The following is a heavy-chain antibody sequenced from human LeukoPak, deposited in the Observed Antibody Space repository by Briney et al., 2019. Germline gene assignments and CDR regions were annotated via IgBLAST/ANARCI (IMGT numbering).Heavy chain of an antibody. CDR3: ARERGTTVTTQHFDY. D-gene: IGHD4-17*01. CDR2: IMSSGSVI. Sequence: PGGSLRLSCVASGFPFSTQSMNWVRQAPGKGLEWVSYIMSSGSVIKYADSVKGRFTISRDNAKNTLYLQMNSLRAEDTAVYYCARERGTTVTTQHFDYWGQGTLVTVYS. V-gene: IGHV3-48*04. J-gene: IGHJ4*02. CDR1: GFPFSTQS.